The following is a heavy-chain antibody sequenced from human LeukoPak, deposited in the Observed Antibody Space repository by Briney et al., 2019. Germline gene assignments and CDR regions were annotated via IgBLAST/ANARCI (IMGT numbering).Heavy chain of an antibody. D-gene: IGHD3-3*01. J-gene: IGHJ5*02. Sequence: SETLSLTCTVSGGSISSSGYYWGWIRQPPGKGLEWIGSVDYTGITSHNPSLKSRVTISVDTSKNQFSLKLSSVTAADTAVYYCARGRRITIFGVVIIGGNWFDPWGQGTLATVSS. CDR2: VDYTGIT. V-gene: IGHV4-39*07. CDR1: GGSISSSGYY. CDR3: ARGRRITIFGVVIIGGNWFDP.